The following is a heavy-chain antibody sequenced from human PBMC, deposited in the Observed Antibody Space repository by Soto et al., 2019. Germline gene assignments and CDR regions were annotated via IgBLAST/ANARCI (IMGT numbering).Heavy chain of an antibody. CDR3: ASCDYDVLTGYSYDD. V-gene: IGHV1-69*01. CDR2: IIPMIGRT. Sequence: QVQLVQSGAEVKKPGSSVKVSCKASGGTFNNYGMGWVRQAPGQGLEWMGGIIPMIGRTNYAQKFQGRLTLTADASRGTAYMELRSLRSEDTAVYYCASCDYDVLTGYSYDDWGQGTLFTVSS. CDR1: GGTFNNYG. D-gene: IGHD3-9*01. J-gene: IGHJ4*02.